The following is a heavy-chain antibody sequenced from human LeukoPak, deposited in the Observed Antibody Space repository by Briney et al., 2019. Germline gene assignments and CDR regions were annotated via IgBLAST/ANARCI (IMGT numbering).Heavy chain of an antibody. V-gene: IGHV1-69*13. Sequence: SVKVSCRASGYTFTSYGISWVRQAPGQGLEWMGGIIPIFGTANYAQKFQGRVTITADESTSTAYMELSSLRSEDTAVYYCARGKFRAVHFDYWGQGTLVTVSS. CDR3: ARGKFRAVHFDY. CDR2: IIPIFGTA. CDR1: GYTFTSYG. J-gene: IGHJ4*02.